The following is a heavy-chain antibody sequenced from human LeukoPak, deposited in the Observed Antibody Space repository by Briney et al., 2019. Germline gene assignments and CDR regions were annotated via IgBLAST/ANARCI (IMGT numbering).Heavy chain of an antibody. V-gene: IGHV3-33*01. CDR1: GFTFSSYG. J-gene: IGHJ4*02. D-gene: IGHD1-26*01. CDR3: ARVRGSGTYAPLDY. CDR2: IWYDGSNK. Sequence: PGGSLRLSCAASGFTFSSYGMHWVRQAPGKGLEWVAVIWYDGSNKYYADSVKGRFTISRDNAKSSLYLQMNSLRAEDTALYHCARVRGSGTYAPLDYWGQGTLVTVSS.